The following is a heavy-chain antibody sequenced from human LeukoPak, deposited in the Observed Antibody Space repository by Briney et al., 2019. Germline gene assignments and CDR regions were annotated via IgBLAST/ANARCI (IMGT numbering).Heavy chain of an antibody. CDR3: AREVAYCSSTSCYKAFDI. V-gene: IGHV4-30-4*08. CDR2: IYYSGST. Sequence: SQTLSLTCTVSGGSISSGDYYWSWIRQPPGKGLEWIGYIYYSGSTYYNPSLKSRVTISVDTSKNQFSLKLSSVTAADTAVYYCAREVAYCSSTSCYKAFDIWGQGTMVTVSS. CDR1: GGSISSGDYY. D-gene: IGHD2-2*02. J-gene: IGHJ3*02.